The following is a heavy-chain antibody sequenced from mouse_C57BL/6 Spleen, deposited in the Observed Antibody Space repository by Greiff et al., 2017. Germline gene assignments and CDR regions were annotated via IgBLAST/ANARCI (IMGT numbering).Heavy chain of an antibody. V-gene: IGHV1-63*01. J-gene: IGHJ1*03. CDR1: GYTFTNYW. CDR2: IYPGGGYT. Sequence: QVQLQQSGAELVRPGTSVKMSCKASGYTFTNYWIGWAKQRPGHGLEGIGDIYPGGGYTNYNEKFKGKATLTADKSSSTAYMQFSSLTSEDSAIYYCARQGSDWYFDVWGTGTTVTVSS. D-gene: IGHD1-1*02. CDR3: ARQGSDWYFDV.